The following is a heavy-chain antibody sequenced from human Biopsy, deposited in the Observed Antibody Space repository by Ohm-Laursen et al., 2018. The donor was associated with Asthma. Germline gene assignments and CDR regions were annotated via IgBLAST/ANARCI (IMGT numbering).Heavy chain of an antibody. Sequence: SLRLSCPAALFIVSTKYRSWVRQAPGKGLEWVSVIYRGDNTYYKDSVKGRCTIFRDHSNMYLQMNNLRTEETDVYHVERISRIGYNSHDYGIDVWGQGTTVTVSS. CDR2: IYRGDNT. J-gene: IGHJ6*02. V-gene: IGHV3-53*01. CDR1: LFIVSTKY. D-gene: IGHD5-24*01. CDR3: ERISRIGYNSHDYGIDV.